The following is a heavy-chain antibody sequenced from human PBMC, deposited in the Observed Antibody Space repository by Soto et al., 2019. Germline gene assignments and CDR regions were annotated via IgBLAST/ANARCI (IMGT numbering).Heavy chain of an antibody. CDR2: IDPSDSYT. CDR1: GYSFTSYW. Sequence: GESLKISCKGSGYSFTSYWISWVRQMPGKGLEWMGRIDPSDSYTNYSPSFQGHVTISADKSISTAYLQWSSLKASDTAMYYCARLLRGVSDYYYGMDVWGQGTTVTVSS. J-gene: IGHJ6*02. D-gene: IGHD3-10*01. CDR3: ARLLRGVSDYYYGMDV. V-gene: IGHV5-10-1*01.